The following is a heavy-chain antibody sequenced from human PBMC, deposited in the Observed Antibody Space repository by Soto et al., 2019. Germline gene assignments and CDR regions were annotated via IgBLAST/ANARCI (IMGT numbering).Heavy chain of an antibody. CDR3: ARSEATALDY. Sequence: SETLSLTCTVSGGSISSYYWSWIRQPPGKGLEWTGYIYYSGSTNYNPSLKSRVTISVDTSKNQFSLKLSSVTAADTAVYYCARSEATALDYWGQGTLVTVSS. CDR1: GGSISSYY. D-gene: IGHD1-26*01. V-gene: IGHV4-59*01. CDR2: IYYSGST. J-gene: IGHJ4*02.